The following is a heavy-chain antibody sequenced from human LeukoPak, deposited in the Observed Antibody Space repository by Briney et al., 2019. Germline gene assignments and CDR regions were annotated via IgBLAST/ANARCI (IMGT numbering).Heavy chain of an antibody. CDR2: INPSGGST. CDR1: GYTFTSYY. CDR3: ARAYGSGSYTLLFFDY. D-gene: IGHD3-10*01. V-gene: IGHV1-46*01. J-gene: IGHJ4*02. Sequence: GASVKVSCKASGYTFTSYYMHWERQAPGQGLEWMGIINPSGGSTSYAQKFQGRVAMTRDTSTSTVYMELSSLRSEDTAVYYCARAYGSGSYTLLFFDYWGQGTLVTVSS.